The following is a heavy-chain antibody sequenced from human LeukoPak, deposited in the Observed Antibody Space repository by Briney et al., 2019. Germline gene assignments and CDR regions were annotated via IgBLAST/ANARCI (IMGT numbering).Heavy chain of an antibody. CDR2: INHSGST. CDR3: ARTTTVTTSAFDI. Sequence: SETLSLTCAVYGGSFSGYCWTWIRQPPGRGLEWIGEINHSGSTNYNPSLKSRVTISVDTSKNQFSLKLNSVTAADTAVYYCARTTTVTTSAFDIWGQGTMVTVSS. V-gene: IGHV4-34*01. D-gene: IGHD4-17*01. CDR1: GGSFSGYC. J-gene: IGHJ3*02.